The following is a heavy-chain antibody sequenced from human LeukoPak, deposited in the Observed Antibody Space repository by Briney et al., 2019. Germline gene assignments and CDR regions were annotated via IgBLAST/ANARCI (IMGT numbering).Heavy chain of an antibody. CDR1: GFTFSSYA. V-gene: IGHV3-30-3*01. CDR2: ISYDGSNK. J-gene: IGHJ4*02. Sequence: GSLRLSCAASGFTFSSYAMHWVRQAPGEGLEWVAVISYDGSNKYHADSVKGRFTISRDNSKNTLYLQMNSLRAEDTAVYYCARERSSVVTDPRGFDYWGQGTLVTVSS. CDR3: ARERSSVVTDPRGFDY. D-gene: IGHD2-21*02.